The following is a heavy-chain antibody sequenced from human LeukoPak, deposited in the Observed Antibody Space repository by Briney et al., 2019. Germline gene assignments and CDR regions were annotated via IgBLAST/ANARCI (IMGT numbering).Heavy chain of an antibody. CDR3: AKGHYYGSGSLDY. J-gene: IGHJ4*02. D-gene: IGHD3-10*01. Sequence: GGSLRLSCAASGFTFSSYTMSWVRQAPGKGLEWVSTITTSDGNTYYADSVKGRFTVSRDNSKNTLFLQMNSLRAEDTAVYYCAKGHYYGSGSLDYWGQGTLVTVSS. CDR2: ITTSDGNT. V-gene: IGHV3-23*01. CDR1: GFTFSSYT.